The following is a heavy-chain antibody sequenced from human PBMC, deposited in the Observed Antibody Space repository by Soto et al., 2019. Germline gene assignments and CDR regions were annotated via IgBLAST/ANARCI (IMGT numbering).Heavy chain of an antibody. J-gene: IGHJ6*02. CDR3: ARFYYDSSGYLPSPYYYYYGMDV. CDR2: IKQDGSEK. V-gene: IGHV3-7*04. Sequence: EVQLVESGGGLVQPGGSLRLSCAASGFTFSSYWMSWVRQAPGKGLEWVANIKQDGSEKYYVDSVKGRFTIFRDNAKNSLYLQMNSLRAEDTAVYYCARFYYDSSGYLPSPYYYYYGMDVWGQGTTVTVSS. CDR1: GFTFSSYW. D-gene: IGHD3-22*01.